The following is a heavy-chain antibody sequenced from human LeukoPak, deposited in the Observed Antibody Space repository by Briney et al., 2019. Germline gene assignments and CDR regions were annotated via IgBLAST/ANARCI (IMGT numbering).Heavy chain of an antibody. CDR3: ARREATTEYFDF. V-gene: IGHV5-51*01. CDR1: GYSFTNYW. CDR2: IYPGDSDT. J-gene: IGHJ4*02. D-gene: IGHD1-7*01. Sequence: GESLKISCKGSGYSFTNYWIAWVRQMPGKGLEWMGVIYPGDSDTRYNPSFQGQVTISADRSFGTAYLQWGSLKASDSAMYYCARREATTEYFDFWGQGTLVTVYS.